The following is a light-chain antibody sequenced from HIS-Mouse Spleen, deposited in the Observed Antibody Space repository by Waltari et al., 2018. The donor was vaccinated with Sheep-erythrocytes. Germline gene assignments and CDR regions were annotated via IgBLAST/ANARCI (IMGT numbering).Light chain of an antibody. J-gene: IGLJ3*02. V-gene: IGLV2-23*01. Sequence: QSALTQPASVSGSPGQSSTISCTGTSSDVGSYNLVSWYQQHPGKAPKLMIYEGSKRPSGVSNRCSGSKSGNTASLTISGLQAEDEADYYCCSYAGSSTPWVFGGGTKLTVL. CDR1: SSDVGSYNL. CDR2: EGS. CDR3: CSYAGSSTPWV.